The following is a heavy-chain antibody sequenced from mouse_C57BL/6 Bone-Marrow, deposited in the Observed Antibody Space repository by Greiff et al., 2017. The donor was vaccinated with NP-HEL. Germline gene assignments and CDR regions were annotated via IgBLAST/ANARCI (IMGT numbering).Heavy chain of an antibody. CDR3: ASRWPLGVFFAY. D-gene: IGHD4-1*01. J-gene: IGHJ3*01. CDR2: INPGSGGT. Sequence: QVQLQQSGAELVRPGTSVKVSCKASGYAFTNYLIEWVKQRPGQGLEWIGVINPGSGGTHYNEKFKGKATLTADKSSSTAYMQLSSLTSEDSAVYFCASRWPLGVFFAYWGQGTLVTVSA. CDR1: GYAFTNYL. V-gene: IGHV1-54*01.